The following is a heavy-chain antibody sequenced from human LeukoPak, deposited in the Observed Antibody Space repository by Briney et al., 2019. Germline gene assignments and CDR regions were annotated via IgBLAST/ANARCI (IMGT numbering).Heavy chain of an antibody. CDR3: ARRRCSSTSCYPFDGFDI. CDR2: IYHSGST. V-gene: IGHV4-38-2*01. D-gene: IGHD2-2*01. J-gene: IGHJ3*02. CDR1: GYSISSGYY. Sequence: SETLSLTCAVSGYSISSGYYWGWIRQPPGKGLEWIGSIYHSGSTYYNPSLKSRVTISVDTSKNQFSLKLSSVTAADTAVYYCARRRCSSTSCYPFDGFDIWGPGTMVTVFS.